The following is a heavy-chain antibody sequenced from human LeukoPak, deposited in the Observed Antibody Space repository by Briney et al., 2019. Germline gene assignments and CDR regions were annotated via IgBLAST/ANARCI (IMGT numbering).Heavy chain of an antibody. V-gene: IGHV3-23*01. Sequence: GGSLRLSCAASGFTFSSYAMSWVRQAPGKGLEWVSAISGSGGSTYYADCVKGRFTISRDNSKNTLYLQMNSLRAEDTAVYYCAFTQWLVFYFQHWGQGTLVTVSS. D-gene: IGHD6-19*01. CDR1: GFTFSSYA. J-gene: IGHJ1*01. CDR2: ISGSGGST. CDR3: AFTQWLVFYFQH.